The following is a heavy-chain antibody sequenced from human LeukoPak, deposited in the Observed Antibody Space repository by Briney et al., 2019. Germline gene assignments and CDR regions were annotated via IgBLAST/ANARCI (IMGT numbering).Heavy chain of an antibody. J-gene: IGHJ6*03. Sequence: SETLSLTCTVSGGSISSSSYYWGWIRQPPGKGLEWIGSIYYSGSTYYNPSLKSRVTISVDTSKNQFSLKVRSVTAADTAVYYCARNYGSGSDYDPTYYYYYMDVWGKGTTVTVSS. CDR1: GGSISSSSYY. CDR2: IYYSGST. D-gene: IGHD3-10*01. CDR3: ARNYGSGSDYDPTYYYYYMDV. V-gene: IGHV4-39*07.